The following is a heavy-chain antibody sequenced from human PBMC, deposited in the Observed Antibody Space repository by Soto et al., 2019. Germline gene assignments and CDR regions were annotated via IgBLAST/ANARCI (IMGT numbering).Heavy chain of an antibody. D-gene: IGHD3-10*01. V-gene: IGHV5-10-1*01. CDR3: ARSPPLWRAFTYYFDY. Sequence: GESLNISCKGSGYSFTSYWISWVRQMPGKGLEWMGRIDPSDSYTNYSPSFQGRFTISRDNAKNSLYLQMNSLRAEDTAVYYCARSPPLWRAFTYYFDYWGQGTVVTVSS. CDR1: GYSFTSYW. CDR2: IDPSDSYT. J-gene: IGHJ4*02.